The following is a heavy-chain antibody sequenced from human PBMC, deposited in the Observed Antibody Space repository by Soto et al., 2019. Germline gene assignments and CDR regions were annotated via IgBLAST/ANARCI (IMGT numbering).Heavy chain of an antibody. CDR1: GYTFTSSA. Sequence: ASVKVSCKASGYTFTSSAMHWVRQAPGQRLEWMGWINAGNGNTKYSQKFQGRVTITRDTSASTAYMELSSLRSEDTAVYYCAREGYALNDAFDIWGQGTMVTVSS. V-gene: IGHV1-3*01. J-gene: IGHJ3*02. CDR3: AREGYALNDAFDI. D-gene: IGHD1-1*01. CDR2: INAGNGNT.